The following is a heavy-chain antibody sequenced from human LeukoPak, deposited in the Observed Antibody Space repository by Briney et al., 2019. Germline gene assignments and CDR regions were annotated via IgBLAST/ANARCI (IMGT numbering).Heavy chain of an antibody. CDR1: GGSISSYY. J-gene: IGHJ4*02. CDR3: ARVPDSSGPFDY. CDR2: IYYSGYT. D-gene: IGHD3-22*01. Sequence: SETLSLTCTVSGGSISSYYWSWIRQPPGKGLEWIGDIYYSGYTNYNPSLKSRVTISVDTSKNQFSLKLSSVTAADTAVYYCARVPDSSGPFDYWGQGTLVTVSS. V-gene: IGHV4-59*01.